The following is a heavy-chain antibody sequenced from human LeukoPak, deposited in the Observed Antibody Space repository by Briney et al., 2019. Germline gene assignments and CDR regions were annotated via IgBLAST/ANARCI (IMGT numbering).Heavy chain of an antibody. V-gene: IGHV1-69*13. Sequence: SVKVSCEASGGTFSSYAISWVRQAPGQGLEWMGGIIPIFGTANYAQKFQGRVTITADESTSTAYMELSSLRSEDTAVYYCARDPPRDGYNLYYFDYWGQGTLVTVSS. J-gene: IGHJ4*02. CDR3: ARDPPRDGYNLYYFDY. CDR1: GGTFSSYA. D-gene: IGHD5-24*01. CDR2: IIPIFGTA.